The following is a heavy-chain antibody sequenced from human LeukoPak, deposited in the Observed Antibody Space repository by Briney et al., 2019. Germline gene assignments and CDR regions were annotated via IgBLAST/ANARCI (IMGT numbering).Heavy chain of an antibody. J-gene: IGHJ4*02. Sequence: GGSLGLSCAASGFTFSSYAMSWVRQAPGKGLEWVSTISGSGGGTYYTDSVKGRFTISRDNAKNSLYLQMNSLGAEDTAVYYCARRGTSSSWAHFDYWGQGTLVTVSS. CDR3: ARRGTSSSWAHFDY. CDR2: ISGSGGGT. V-gene: IGHV3-23*01. CDR1: GFTFSSYA. D-gene: IGHD6-13*01.